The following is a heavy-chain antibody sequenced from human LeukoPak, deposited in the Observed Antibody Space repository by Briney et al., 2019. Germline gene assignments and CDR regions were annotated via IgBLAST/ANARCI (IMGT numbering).Heavy chain of an antibody. D-gene: IGHD2-2*01. Sequence: GGSLRLSCAASGFTFSGSAMHWVRQASGKGLEWVGRIRSKANSYATAYAASVKGRFTISRDDSKNTAYLQMNSLKTEDTAVYYCTRDHCSYINCYEDYYYGMDVWGQGTTVTVSS. CDR2: IRSKANSYAT. V-gene: IGHV3-73*01. CDR3: TRDHCSYINCYEDYYYGMDV. CDR1: GFTFSGSA. J-gene: IGHJ6*02.